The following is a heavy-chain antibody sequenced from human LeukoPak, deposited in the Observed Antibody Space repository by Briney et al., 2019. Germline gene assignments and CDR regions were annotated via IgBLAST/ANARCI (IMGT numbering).Heavy chain of an antibody. CDR1: GFTFSSYE. D-gene: IGHD3-22*01. V-gene: IGHV3-48*03. J-gene: IGHJ4*02. Sequence: GSLRLSCAASGFTFSSYEMNWVRQAPGKGLEWVSYISSSGSTIYYADSVKGRFTISRDNAKNSLYLQMNSLRAEDTAVYYCARAFHYCDSSGKPYYFDYWGQGTLVTVSS. CDR2: ISSSGSTI. CDR3: ARAFHYCDSSGKPYYFDY.